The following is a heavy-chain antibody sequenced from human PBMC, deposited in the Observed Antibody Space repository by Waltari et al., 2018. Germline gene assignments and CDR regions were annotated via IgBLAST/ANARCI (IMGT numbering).Heavy chain of an antibody. J-gene: IGHJ6*04. CDR3: AISRDYIWGSYRETPGAQGV. V-gene: IGHV1-2*02. CDR1: GYTFTGYY. CDR2: INPNSGGT. D-gene: IGHD3-16*02. Sequence: QVQLVQSGAEVKKPGASVKVSCKASGYTFTGYYMYWVRQAPGQGLEWMGWINPNSGGTNYAQKFQGRVTMTRDTSISTAYMELSRLRSDDTAVYYCAISRDYIWGSYRETPGAQGVWGKGTTVTVSS.